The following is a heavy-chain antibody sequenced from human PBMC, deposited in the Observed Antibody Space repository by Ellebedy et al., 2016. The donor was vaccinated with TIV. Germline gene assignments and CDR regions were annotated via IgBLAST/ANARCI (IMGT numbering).Heavy chain of an antibody. CDR2: ISSSSSYI. CDR1: GFTFSSYS. J-gene: IGHJ5*02. CDR3: ARVSTNYDFWSGYRSEWFNP. Sequence: GESLKISXAASGFTFSSYSMNWVRQAPGKGLEWVSSISSSSSYIYYADSVKGRFTISRDNAKNSLYLQMNSLRAEDTAVYYCARVSTNYDFWSGYRSEWFNPWGQGTLVTVSS. V-gene: IGHV3-21*01. D-gene: IGHD3-3*01.